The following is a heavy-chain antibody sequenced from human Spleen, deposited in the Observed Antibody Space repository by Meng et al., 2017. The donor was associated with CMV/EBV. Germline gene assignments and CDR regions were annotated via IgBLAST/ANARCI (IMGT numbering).Heavy chain of an antibody. CDR3: AKDIRRYYYAMGD. J-gene: IGHJ6*02. CDR1: GFTFGDYA. V-gene: IGHV3-43D*04. CDR2: ISWNGDRT. D-gene: IGHD3-10*01. Sequence: GGSLRLSCAASGFTFGDYAMHWVRQAPGRGLEWVSVISWNGDRTYHAESVKGRFTISRDNGKNSLYLQMNSLSAEDTALYFCAKDIRRYYYAMGDWGQGTTVTVSS.